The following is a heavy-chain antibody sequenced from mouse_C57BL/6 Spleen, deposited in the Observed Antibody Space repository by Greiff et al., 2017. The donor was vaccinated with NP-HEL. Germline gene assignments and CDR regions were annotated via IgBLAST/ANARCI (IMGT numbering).Heavy chain of an antibody. Sequence: EVKLQESGPGLVKPSQSLSLTCSVTGYSITSGYYWNWIRQFPGNKLEWMGYISYDGSNNYNPSLKNRISITRDTSKNQFFLKLNSVTTEDTATYYCAREELRPLYAMDYWGQGTSVTVSS. CDR1: GYSITSGYY. D-gene: IGHD2-4*01. V-gene: IGHV3-6*01. CDR2: ISYDGSN. J-gene: IGHJ4*01. CDR3: AREELRPLYAMDY.